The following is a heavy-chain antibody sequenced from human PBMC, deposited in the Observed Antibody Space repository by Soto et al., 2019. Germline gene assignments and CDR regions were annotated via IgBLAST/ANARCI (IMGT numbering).Heavy chain of an antibody. J-gene: IGHJ4*02. CDR2: ITFRGDNT. CDR3: AKLGTMGVFGN. D-gene: IGHD1-1*01. V-gene: IGHV3-23*01. Sequence: EVQLLISGGGLVSPGGSLRLSCAASGFTFSSYAMSWVRQAPGKGLEWLAGITFRGDNTYYADSVKGRFSLSRDNSRNRLDLQMNNLKIEATALYYCAKLGTMGVFGNWGQGTLLTVTS. CDR1: GFTFSSYA.